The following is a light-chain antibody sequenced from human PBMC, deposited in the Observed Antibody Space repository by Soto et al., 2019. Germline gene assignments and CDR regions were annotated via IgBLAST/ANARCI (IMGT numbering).Light chain of an antibody. CDR3: SSYSNSDTVL. J-gene: IGLJ2*01. CDR2: EVR. V-gene: IGLV2-14*01. Sequence: QSALTQPASVSGSPGQSITISCTGTSSDVGGYNYVSWYQHHPGKAPKLMVFEVRHRPSGISPRFSGSKSGNTASLTISGLQAEDEGDYYCSSYSNSDTVLFGGGNKLTV. CDR1: SSDVGGYNY.